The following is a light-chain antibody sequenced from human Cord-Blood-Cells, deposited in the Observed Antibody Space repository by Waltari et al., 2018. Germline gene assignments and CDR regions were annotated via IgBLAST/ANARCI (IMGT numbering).Light chain of an antibody. CDR2: WAS. Sequence: DIVMTQSPDSLAVSLGERATINCKSSQSVLYSSNNKNYVAWYQQKPGQPPKLLIYWASTRESGVPDRFSGSGSGTDFTRTISSLQAEDVAVYYCQQYYSTPPTFGQGTKVEIK. V-gene: IGKV4-1*01. J-gene: IGKJ1*01. CDR1: QSVLYSSNNKNY. CDR3: QQYYSTPPT.